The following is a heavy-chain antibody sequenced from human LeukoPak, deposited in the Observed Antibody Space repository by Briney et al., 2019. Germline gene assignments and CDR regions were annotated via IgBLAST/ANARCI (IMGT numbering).Heavy chain of an antibody. Sequence: PSETLSLTCAVYGGSFSGYYWSWIRQPPGKGLEWIGEINHGGSTNYNPSLKSRVTISVDTSKNQFSLRLSSVTAADTAVYYCARHAVITWTFDYWGQGTLVTVSS. J-gene: IGHJ4*02. CDR3: ARHAVITWTFDY. D-gene: IGHD3-22*01. V-gene: IGHV4-34*01. CDR1: GGSFSGYY. CDR2: INHGGST.